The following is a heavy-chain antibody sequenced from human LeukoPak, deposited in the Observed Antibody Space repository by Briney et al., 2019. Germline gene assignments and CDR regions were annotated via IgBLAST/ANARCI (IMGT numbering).Heavy chain of an antibody. CDR2: ISRSGSSI. V-gene: IGHV3-21*01. CDR3: AREGTYYYGPGNYYHFDY. CDR1: GFTFTTYN. Sequence: PGGSLRLSCAASGFTFTTYNMHWVRQAPGKGLEWVSSISRSGSSIYYADVVKGRFTISKDNAKNSLDLRMDSLRAEDTAVYYCAREGTYYYGPGNYYHFDYWGQGTLVTVSS. D-gene: IGHD3-10*01. J-gene: IGHJ4*02.